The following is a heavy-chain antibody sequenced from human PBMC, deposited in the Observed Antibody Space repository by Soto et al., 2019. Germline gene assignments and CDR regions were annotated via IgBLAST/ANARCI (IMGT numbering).Heavy chain of an antibody. D-gene: IGHD2-15*01. CDR2: IIAGNGNT. V-gene: IGHV1-3*01. J-gene: IGHJ6*02. CDR1: GYTFTSNA. CDR3: ARTFQYCSGGSCYYAMDV. Sequence: ASVKVSCKASGYTFTSNAMHWVRQAPGQRLEWMGWIIAGNGNTKYSQKFQGRVTITRDTSASTAYMELSSLRSEDTAVYYCARTFQYCSGGSCYYAMDVWGQGTTVTV.